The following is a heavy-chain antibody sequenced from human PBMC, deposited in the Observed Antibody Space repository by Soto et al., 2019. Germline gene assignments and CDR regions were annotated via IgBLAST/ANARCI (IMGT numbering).Heavy chain of an antibody. V-gene: IGHV3-30-3*01. D-gene: IGHD3-3*01. CDR1: GFTFSSYA. CDR2: ISYDGSNK. CDR3: ARESGVVTLLDNWFDP. J-gene: IGHJ5*02. Sequence: QVQLVESGGGVVQPGRSLRLSCAASGFTFSSYAMHWVRQAPSKGLEWVAVISYDGSNKYYADSVKGRFTISRDNSKNTLYLQMNSLRAEDTAVYYCARESGVVTLLDNWFDPWGQGTLVTVSS.